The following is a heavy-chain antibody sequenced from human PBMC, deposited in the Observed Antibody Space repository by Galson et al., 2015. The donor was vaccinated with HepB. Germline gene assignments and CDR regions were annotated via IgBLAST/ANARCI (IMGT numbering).Heavy chain of an antibody. CDR3: ARDGGGSSPWSYFDL. D-gene: IGHD2-15*01. CDR2: ISYDGSNK. J-gene: IGHJ2*01. CDR1: GFTFSRYA. V-gene: IGHV3-30*04. Sequence: SLRLSCAASGFTFSRYAMHWVRQAPGKGLEWVAVISYDGSNKYYADSVKGRFTISRDNSKNTLYLQMNSLRAEDTAVYYCARDGGGSSPWSYFDLWGRGTLVTVSS.